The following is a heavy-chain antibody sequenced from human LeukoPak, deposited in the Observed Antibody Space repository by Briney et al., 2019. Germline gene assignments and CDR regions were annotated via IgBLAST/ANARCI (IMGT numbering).Heavy chain of an antibody. D-gene: IGHD3-22*01. J-gene: IGHJ1*01. V-gene: IGHV3-23*01. CDR1: GFTFGSYG. CDR2: ITPNAART. Sequence: QAGGSLTLSCAASGFTFGSYGMSWVRQAPGKGLEWVSFITPNAARTSYADSVEGRFTISRDNPRNTLYMQMNSLRDEDTAVYYCAIMHGYYDGSGYWVQWGQGTLVTVSS. CDR3: AIMHGYYDGSGYWVQ.